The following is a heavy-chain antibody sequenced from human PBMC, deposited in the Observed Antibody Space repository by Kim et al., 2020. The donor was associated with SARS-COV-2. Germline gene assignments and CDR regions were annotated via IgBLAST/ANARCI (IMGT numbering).Heavy chain of an antibody. Sequence: SETLSLTCTVSGGSVSSGSYYWSWIRQPPGKGLEWIGYIYYSGSTNYNPSLKSRVTISVDTSKNQFSLKLSSVTAADTAVYYCARDLGGAMATIYFDYWG. CDR3: ARDLGGAMATIYFDY. CDR1: GGSVSSGSYY. D-gene: IGHD5-12*01. V-gene: IGHV4-61*01. CDR2: IYYSGST. J-gene: IGHJ4*01.